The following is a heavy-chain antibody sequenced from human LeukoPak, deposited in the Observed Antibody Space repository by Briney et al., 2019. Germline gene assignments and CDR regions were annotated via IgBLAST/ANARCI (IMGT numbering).Heavy chain of an antibody. CDR3: ARGDYFDSSAYYSLDY. CDR1: GFTFSSYA. D-gene: IGHD3-22*01. V-gene: IGHV3-30*01. J-gene: IGHJ4*02. Sequence: PGRSLRLSCAASGFTFSSYAMHWVRQAPGKGLEWVAIISSDGNDRYYADSVKGRFTMSRDNSKNTLYLQMNSLRAEDTAVYYCARGDYFDSSAYYSLDYWGQGTLVAVSS. CDR2: ISSDGNDR.